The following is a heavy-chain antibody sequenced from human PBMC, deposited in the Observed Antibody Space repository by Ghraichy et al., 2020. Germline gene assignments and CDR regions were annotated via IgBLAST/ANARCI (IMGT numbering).Heavy chain of an antibody. J-gene: IGHJ4*02. CDR2: INHSGST. Sequence: IGEINHSGSTNYNPSLKSRVTISVDTSRNQFSLNLSSLTAADTAVYYCARGQSGSYFRAYYFDFWAQGALVTVS. V-gene: IGHV4-34*01. D-gene: IGHD1-26*01. CDR3: ARGQSGSYFRAYYFDF.